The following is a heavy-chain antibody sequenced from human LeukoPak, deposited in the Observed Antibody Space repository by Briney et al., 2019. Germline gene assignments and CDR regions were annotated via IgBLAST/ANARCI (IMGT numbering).Heavy chain of an antibody. V-gene: IGHV3-23*01. CDR1: GFTFSSYA. D-gene: IGHD5-12*01. Sequence: GGSLRLSCAASGFTFSSYAMSWVRQAPGKGLGWVSAISGSGGSTYYADSVKGRFTISRDNSENTLYLQMNSLRAEDTAVYYCAKEGGSGYDWGYFDYWGQGTLVTVSS. CDR3: AKEGGSGYDWGYFDY. CDR2: ISGSGGST. J-gene: IGHJ4*02.